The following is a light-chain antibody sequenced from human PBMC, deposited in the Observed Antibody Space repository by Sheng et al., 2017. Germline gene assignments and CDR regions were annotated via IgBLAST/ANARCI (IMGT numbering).Light chain of an antibody. Sequence: SYVLTQPPSVSVAPGQTARIPSWGKVTLEIKVVHWYQQKPGQAPVLVVYAGADRPSGIPERFSGSNSGNTATLSISRVEGGDEADYFCQVWDYNDVHVLFGGGTRLTVL. CDR1: TLEIKV. CDR2: AGA. CDR3: QVWDYNDVHVL. J-gene: IGLJ2*01. V-gene: IGLV3-21*02.